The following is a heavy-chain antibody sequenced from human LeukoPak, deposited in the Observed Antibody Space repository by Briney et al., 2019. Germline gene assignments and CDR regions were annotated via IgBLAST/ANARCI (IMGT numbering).Heavy chain of an antibody. V-gene: IGHV3-53*01. D-gene: IGHD3-22*01. J-gene: IGHJ3*02. Sequence: GGSLRLSCAASGFTFSNMYMTWVRQAPGKGLEWVSLIYGDGRTSYADSVKGRCTISRDNSKNTLDLQVNSLRVEDTAVYYCARGLFLSGYLDAFDMWGQGTVATVSS. CDR1: GFTFSNMY. CDR2: IYGDGRT. CDR3: ARGLFLSGYLDAFDM.